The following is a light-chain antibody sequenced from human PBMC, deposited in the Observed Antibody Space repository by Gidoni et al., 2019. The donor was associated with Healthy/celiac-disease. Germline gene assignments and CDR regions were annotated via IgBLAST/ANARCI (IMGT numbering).Light chain of an antibody. CDR2: AAS. CDR1: QTVRSY. V-gene: IGKV1-39*01. Sequence: DIQMTQSPSSLSASVGDRVTITCRASQTVRSYLNWYQQRPGKAPKLLIYAASSLQSGVPSRFSGSGSGTDFTFTISSLQPEDFATYYCQQTYSSPLTFXGGTRVEIK. J-gene: IGKJ4*01. CDR3: QQTYSSPLT.